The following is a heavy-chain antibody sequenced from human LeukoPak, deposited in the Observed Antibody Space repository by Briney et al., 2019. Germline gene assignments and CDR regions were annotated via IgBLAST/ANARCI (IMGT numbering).Heavy chain of an antibody. CDR3: VRSGYDIIFDY. Sequence: GRSLRLSCAASGFTFSSYGMHWVRQAPGKGLEWVAVIWYDGSNKYYADSVKGRFTISRDNSKNTLYLQMNSLRDEDTALYYCVRSGYDIIFDYWGQGTLVTVSS. D-gene: IGHD5-12*01. CDR1: GFTFSSYG. J-gene: IGHJ4*02. CDR2: IWYDGSNK. V-gene: IGHV3-33*01.